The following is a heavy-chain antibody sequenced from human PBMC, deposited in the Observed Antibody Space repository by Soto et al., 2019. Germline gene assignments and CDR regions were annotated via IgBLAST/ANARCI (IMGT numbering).Heavy chain of an antibody. CDR1: GFTFSSYG. D-gene: IGHD6-19*01. CDR2: ISYDGSNK. V-gene: IGHV3-30*18. J-gene: IGHJ4*02. Sequence: PGGSLRLSCAASGFTFSSYGMHWVRQAPGKGLEWVAVISYDGSNKYYADSVKGRFTISRDNSKNTLYLQMNSLRAEDTAVYYCAKDDVTREVAVAGADYWGQGTLVTVSS. CDR3: AKDDVTREVAVAGADY.